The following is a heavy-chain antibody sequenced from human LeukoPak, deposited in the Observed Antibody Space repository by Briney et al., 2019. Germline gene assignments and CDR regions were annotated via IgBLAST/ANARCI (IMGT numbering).Heavy chain of an antibody. D-gene: IGHD3/OR15-3a*01. CDR2: ILPMLGTA. J-gene: IGHJ6*03. Sequence: SVKVSCKASGGALSDYTISWVRQAPGQGLEWMGAILPMLGTAKYAQSLQGRVTITTDDSSSTVYTELSSLRFEDTASYFCARDGLLTRTGMDVWGKGTTVTVSS. CDR1: GGALSDYT. V-gene: IGHV1-69*16. CDR3: ARDGLLTRTGMDV.